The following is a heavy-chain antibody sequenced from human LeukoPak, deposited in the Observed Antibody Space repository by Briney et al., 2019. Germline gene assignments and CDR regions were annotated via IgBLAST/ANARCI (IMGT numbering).Heavy chain of an antibody. CDR1: GYTFTNYA. J-gene: IGHJ6*02. CDR3: AIERWHCRVNCYSVYYYALDV. V-gene: IGHV1-3*01. Sequence: ASVKVSCKGSGYTFTNYAVHWVRQAPGQRLEWLGWINPGNGDTKYSQNFQGRVTVTSDTSAATAYVELNRLTSEDTAVYYCAIERWHCRVNCYSVYYYALDVWGQGTTVTVSS. CDR2: INPGNGDT. D-gene: IGHD2-15*01.